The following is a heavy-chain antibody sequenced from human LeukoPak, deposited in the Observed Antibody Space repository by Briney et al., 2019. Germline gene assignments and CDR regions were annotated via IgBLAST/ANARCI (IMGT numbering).Heavy chain of an antibody. CDR1: GGSISSYY. CDR2: IYYSGST. Sequence: SETPSLTCTVSGGSISSYYWSWIRQPPGKGLEWIGYIYYSGSTNYNPSLKSRVTISVDTSKNQFSLKLSSVTAADTAVYYCARRYYDSSGGGYYFDYWGQGTLVTVSS. CDR3: ARRYYDSSGGGYYFDY. J-gene: IGHJ4*02. V-gene: IGHV4-59*08. D-gene: IGHD3-22*01.